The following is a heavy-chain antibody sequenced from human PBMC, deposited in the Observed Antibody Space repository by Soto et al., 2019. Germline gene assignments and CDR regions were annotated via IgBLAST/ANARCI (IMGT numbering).Heavy chain of an antibody. D-gene: IGHD7-27*01. V-gene: IGHV3-23*01. CDR3: AKEVSLGSTVDLGY. CDR2: ISGSGGST. CDR1: GFTFTIFA. J-gene: IGHJ4*02. Sequence: GGSLRLSCAASGFTFTIFAMSWVRQSPGKGLEWVSTISGSGGSTYYADAVKGRFTISRDNSMGTLYLQMKSLRVEDPAIYYCAKEVSLGSTVDLGYWGQGTLVTVSS.